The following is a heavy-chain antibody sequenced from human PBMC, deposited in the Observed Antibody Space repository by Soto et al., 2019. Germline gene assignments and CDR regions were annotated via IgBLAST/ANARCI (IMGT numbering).Heavy chain of an antibody. CDR3: ARDRRLGYSYGNYYYYGMDV. J-gene: IGHJ6*02. D-gene: IGHD5-18*01. Sequence: GASVKVSCKASGYTFTSYGISWVRQAPGQGLEWMGWISAYNGNTNYAQKLQGRVTMTTDTSTSTAYMELRSLRSDDTAVYYCARDRRLGYSYGNYYYYGMDVWGQGTTVTVSS. CDR2: ISAYNGNT. V-gene: IGHV1-18*04. CDR1: GYTFTSYG.